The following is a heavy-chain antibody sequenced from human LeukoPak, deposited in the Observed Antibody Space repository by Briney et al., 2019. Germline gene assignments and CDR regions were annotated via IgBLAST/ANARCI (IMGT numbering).Heavy chain of an antibody. CDR3: ARENYDILTGNDAFDI. J-gene: IGHJ3*02. CDR1: GFTFSSYW. V-gene: IGHV3-7*01. D-gene: IGHD3-9*01. Sequence: GGSLRLSCAASGFTFSSYWMSWVRQAPGKGLEWVANIKQDGSEKYYVDSVKGRFTISRDNAKNSLYLQMNSLRVEDTAVYYCARENYDILTGNDAFDIWGQGTMVTVSS. CDR2: IKQDGSEK.